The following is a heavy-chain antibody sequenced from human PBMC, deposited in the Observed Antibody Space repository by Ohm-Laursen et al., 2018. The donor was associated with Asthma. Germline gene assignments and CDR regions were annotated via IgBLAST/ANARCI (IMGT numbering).Heavy chain of an antibody. CDR3: ARTIAAAGTDLDY. Sequence: SLRLSCAAAGLSFSSSWMTWVRQAPGKGPEWVAHIKEDGSEESYLASVKGRFTISRDNSKNTLYLQMNSLRAEDTAVYYCARTIAAAGTDLDYWGQGTLVTVSS. CDR2: IKEDGSEE. V-gene: IGHV3-7*04. D-gene: IGHD6-13*01. J-gene: IGHJ4*02. CDR1: GLSFSSSW.